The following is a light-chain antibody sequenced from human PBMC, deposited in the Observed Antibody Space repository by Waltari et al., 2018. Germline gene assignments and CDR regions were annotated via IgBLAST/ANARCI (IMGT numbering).Light chain of an antibody. J-gene: IGKJ5*01. V-gene: IGKV3-11*01. CDR1: PSVSSY. CDR2: DAS. CDR3: QQHSNLIT. Sequence: EIVLTQSPATLSLSPGETTTLSCRASPSVSSYLACYQHKPGQAPRLLIYDASNRATGIPARFSGSGSGTDFTLTISSLEPEDFAVYYCQQHSNLITFGQGTRLEIK.